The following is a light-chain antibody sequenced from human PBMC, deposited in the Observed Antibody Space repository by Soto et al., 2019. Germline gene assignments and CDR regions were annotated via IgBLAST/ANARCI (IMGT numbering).Light chain of an antibody. V-gene: IGKV1-8*01. CDR3: QQYYSYLHS. Sequence: AIRMTQSTSSLSASTGDRVTITCRASQGISSYLAWYQQKPGKAPKLLIYAASTLQSGVPSRFSGSGSGTDFTLTISCLQSEDFATYYCQQYYSYLHSFGQGTKVEIK. CDR2: AAS. J-gene: IGKJ1*01. CDR1: QGISSY.